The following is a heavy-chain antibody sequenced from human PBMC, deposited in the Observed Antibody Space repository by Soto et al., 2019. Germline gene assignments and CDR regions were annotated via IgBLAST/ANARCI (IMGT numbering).Heavy chain of an antibody. CDR3: ARRIPDNYYDFWSGSQQTRNWFDP. CDR1: GGSISSGDYY. J-gene: IGHJ5*02. Sequence: QVQLQESGPGLVKPSQTLSLTCTVSGGSISSGDYYWSWIRQPPGKGLEWIGYIYYSGSTYYNPSLKSRVTISVDTSKNQFSLKLSSVTAADTAVYYCARRIPDNYYDFWSGSQQTRNWFDPWGQGTLVTVSS. CDR2: IYYSGST. D-gene: IGHD3-3*01. V-gene: IGHV4-30-4*01.